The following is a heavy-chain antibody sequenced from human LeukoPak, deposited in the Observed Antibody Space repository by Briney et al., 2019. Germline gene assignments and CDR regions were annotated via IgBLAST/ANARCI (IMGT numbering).Heavy chain of an antibody. CDR3: ALRDEAHAFHI. CDR1: GIALSGHA. Sequence: PGGSLRLSCTASGIALSGHAMSWVRQAPGKGLEWVSGISYTGGTTYYADSVKGRFTISREGSKNTLYLQLNSLSAEDTAVYYCALRDEAHAFHIWGQGTMVTVSS. J-gene: IGHJ3*02. CDR2: ISYTGGTT. V-gene: IGHV3-23*01.